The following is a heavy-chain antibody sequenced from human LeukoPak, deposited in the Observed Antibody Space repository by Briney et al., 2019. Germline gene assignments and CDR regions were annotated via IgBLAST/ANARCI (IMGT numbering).Heavy chain of an antibody. Sequence: PGGSLRLSCAASGFTFSSYWMHWVRQAPGKGLEWVSGINRNGGTTGYADSVKGRFTISRDNAKNSLYLQMNSLRAEDTALYHCARKGLGGELGGFDYWGQGTLVTVSS. D-gene: IGHD3-16*01. CDR2: INRNGGTT. J-gene: IGHJ4*02. CDR3: ARKGLGGELGGFDY. CDR1: GFTFSSYW. V-gene: IGHV3-20*01.